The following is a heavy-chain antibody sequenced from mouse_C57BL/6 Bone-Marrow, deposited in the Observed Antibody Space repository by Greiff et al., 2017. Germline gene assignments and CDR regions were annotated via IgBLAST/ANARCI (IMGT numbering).Heavy chain of an antibody. Sequence: VQLQQSGPELVKPGASVKISCKASGYAFSSSWMNRVKQRPGKGLEWIGRIYPGDGDTNYNGKFKGKATLTADKSSSTAYMQLSSLTSEDSAVYFCARYRKGFAYWGQGTLVTVSA. J-gene: IGHJ3*01. CDR2: IYPGDGDT. CDR3: ARYRKGFAY. CDR1: GYAFSSSW. V-gene: IGHV1-82*01.